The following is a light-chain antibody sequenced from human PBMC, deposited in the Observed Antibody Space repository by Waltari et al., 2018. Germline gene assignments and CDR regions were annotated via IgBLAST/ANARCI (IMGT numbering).Light chain of an antibody. V-gene: IGKV3-15*01. J-gene: IGKJ1*01. CDR3: LQYNDWPPWT. Sequence: EIVLTQSPAILSLYPGERAALSCRASQGVSSSLVCYQQKPGLTPRLLIYGASTRATGIPVRFRGGGAGTEFTPTISSLQSEDFAVYYCLQYNDWPPWTFGQGTKVEVK. CDR2: GAS. CDR1: QGVSSS.